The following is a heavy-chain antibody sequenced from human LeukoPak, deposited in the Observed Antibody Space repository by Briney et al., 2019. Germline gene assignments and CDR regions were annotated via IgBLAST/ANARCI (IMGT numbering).Heavy chain of an antibody. D-gene: IGHD1-26*01. CDR2: IKEDGSEK. Sequence: GGSLRLSCAASGFTFSSYWMSWVRQAPGKGLEWVANIKEDGSEKYYVDSVKGRFTISRDNAKNSLYLQMNSLRAEDTAIYYCAKDRTVGASYWYFDLWGRGTLVTVSS. J-gene: IGHJ2*01. V-gene: IGHV3-7*03. CDR3: AKDRTVGASYWYFDL. CDR1: GFTFSSYW.